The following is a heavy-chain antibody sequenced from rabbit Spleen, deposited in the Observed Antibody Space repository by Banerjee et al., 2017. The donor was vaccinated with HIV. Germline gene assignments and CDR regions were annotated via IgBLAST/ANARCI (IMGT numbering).Heavy chain of an antibody. Sequence: QLKESGGGLVQPGGSLKVSCIASGFDFSSYYMSWVRQAPGKGLEWIGYFDPVFGSTYYARWVNGQFTISSHNAQNTLYLQLNSLTAADTATYFCAREAGYGGYGDGNLWGPGTLVTVS. V-gene: IGHV1S7*01. D-gene: IGHD6-1*01. CDR3: AREAGYGGYGDGNL. CDR2: FDPVFGST. J-gene: IGHJ4*01. CDR1: GFDFSSYY.